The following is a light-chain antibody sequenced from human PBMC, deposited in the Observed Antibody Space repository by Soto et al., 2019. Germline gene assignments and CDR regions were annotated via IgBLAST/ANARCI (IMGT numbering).Light chain of an antibody. V-gene: IGKV3-15*01. J-gene: IGKJ4*01. CDR1: QPLTNY. CDR2: GVS. CDR3: QQHNGWPLT. Sequence: EIVMTQSPATLSVFPGETATLSCRASQPLTNYLAWYQQKPGQAPRLLIYGVSTRATGIPARFSGSGSGTEFTLAINNLQSEDSAVYYCQQHNGWPLTFGAGTKVEIK.